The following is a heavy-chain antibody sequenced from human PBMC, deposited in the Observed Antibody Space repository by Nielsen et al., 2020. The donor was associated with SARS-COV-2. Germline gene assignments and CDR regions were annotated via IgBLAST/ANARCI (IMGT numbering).Heavy chain of an antibody. CDR1: GFTFSGSA. V-gene: IGHV3-30*04. Sequence: GSLRLSCAASGFTFSGSAMHWVRQAPGKGLEWVTVISSDGTKKYYADSVKGRFTISRDNSKNTLYLQMNSLRAEDTAVYYCAKGFRRDPFDYWGQGTLVTVSS. CDR2: ISSDGTKK. CDR3: AKGFRRDPFDY. J-gene: IGHJ4*02. D-gene: IGHD2-21*02.